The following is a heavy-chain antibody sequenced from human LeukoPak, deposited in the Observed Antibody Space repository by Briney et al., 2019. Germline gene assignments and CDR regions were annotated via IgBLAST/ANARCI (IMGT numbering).Heavy chain of an antibody. J-gene: IGHJ4*02. CDR1: GDSISSYY. D-gene: IGHD4-23*01. CDR2: INHSGST. CDR3: ARVSRGNSVGGDY. V-gene: IGHV4-34*01. Sequence: SETLSLTCTVSGDSISSYYWSWIRQPAGKGLEWIGEINHSGSTNYNPPLKSRVTISVDTSKNQFSLKLSSVTAADTAMYYCARVSRGNSVGGDYWGQGTLVTVSS.